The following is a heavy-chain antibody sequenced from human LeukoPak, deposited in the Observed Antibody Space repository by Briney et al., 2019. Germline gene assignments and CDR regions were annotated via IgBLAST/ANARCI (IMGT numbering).Heavy chain of an antibody. CDR3: ARVEYSGYDYRGYFDY. V-gene: IGHV4-39*07. D-gene: IGHD5-12*01. J-gene: IGHJ4*02. CDR1: GGSISSSSYY. Sequence: SETLSLTCTVSGGSISSSSYYWGWIRQPPGKGLEWIGSIYYSGSTYYNPSLKSRVTISVDTSKNQFSLKLSSVTAADTAVYYCARVEYSGYDYRGYFDYWGQGTLVTVSS. CDR2: IYYSGST.